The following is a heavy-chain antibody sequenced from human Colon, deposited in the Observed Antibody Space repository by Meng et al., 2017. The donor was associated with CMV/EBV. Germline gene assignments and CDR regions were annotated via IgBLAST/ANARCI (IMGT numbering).Heavy chain of an antibody. D-gene: IGHD6-13*01. CDR2: ITWDGGRT. CDR3: ARTPGSSPAGGDGMDV. V-gene: IGHV3-43D*03. Sequence: GGSLRLSCAVSGFTFDDYAIHWVRQAPGKGLEWVSLITWDGGRTKYADSVKGRFTISRDNAKNSLYLQMNSLRVEDTAIYYCARTPGSSPAGGDGMDVWGQGTTVTVSS. CDR1: GFTFDDYA. J-gene: IGHJ6*02.